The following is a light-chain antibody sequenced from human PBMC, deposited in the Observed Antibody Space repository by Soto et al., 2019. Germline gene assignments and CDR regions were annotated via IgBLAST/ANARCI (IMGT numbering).Light chain of an antibody. CDR2: AVS. CDR1: SSDIGSNNY. V-gene: IGLV2-14*01. J-gene: IGLJ3*02. Sequence: QSALTQPASVSGSPGQSITISCTGTSSDIGSNNYVSWFQQRPGKAPTLIIYAVSNRPSGVSNHFSGSKSGNTASLTISGLLPEDEAEYYCSSYTTTTRLFGGGTKLTVL. CDR3: SSYTTTTRL.